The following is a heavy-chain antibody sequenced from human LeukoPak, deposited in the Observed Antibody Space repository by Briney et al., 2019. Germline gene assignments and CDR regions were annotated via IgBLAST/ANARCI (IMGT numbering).Heavy chain of an antibody. J-gene: IGHJ6*03. CDR3: AKAYGSGSYLSHMDV. Sequence: GGSLRLSCAASGFTFSSYGMSWVRQAPGKGLEWVSTISGSGGSTYYADSVKGRFTISRDNSKNSLYVQLNSLRAEDTAVYYCAKAYGSGSYLSHMDVWGKGTTVTISS. D-gene: IGHD3-10*01. CDR1: GFTFSSYG. CDR2: ISGSGGST. V-gene: IGHV3-23*01.